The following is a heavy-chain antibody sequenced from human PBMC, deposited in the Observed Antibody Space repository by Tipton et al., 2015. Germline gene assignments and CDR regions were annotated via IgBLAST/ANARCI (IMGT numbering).Heavy chain of an antibody. J-gene: IGHJ6*02. V-gene: IGHV3-48*03. Sequence: QLVQSGGALVQPGGSLRLSCVGSGFMFRSFEMNWVRQAPGKGLEWLSYISYDGSTIHYADSVKGRFIISRDNAKNSLYLQMNSLRSEDTALYYCAKVGRLLDDEYYYYGMDVWGQGTTVTVSS. CDR3: AKVGRLLDDEYYYYGMDV. CDR2: ISYDGSTI. CDR1: GFMFRSFE. D-gene: IGHD3-3*01.